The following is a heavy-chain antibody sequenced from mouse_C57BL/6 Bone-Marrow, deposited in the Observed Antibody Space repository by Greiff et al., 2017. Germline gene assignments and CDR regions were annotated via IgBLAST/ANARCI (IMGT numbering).Heavy chain of an antibody. J-gene: IGHJ1*03. D-gene: IGHD1-1*01. CDR2: IDPSDSET. CDR3: ASPFLYYGRSYWYFDV. CDR1: GYTFTSYW. Sequence: QVQLQQPGAELVRPGSSVKLSCKASGYTFTSYWMHWVKQRPIQGLEWIGNIDPSDSETHYNQKFKDKATVTVDKSSSTAYMQLSSLTSEDSAVLYWASPFLYYGRSYWYFDVWGTGTTVTVSS. V-gene: IGHV1-52*01.